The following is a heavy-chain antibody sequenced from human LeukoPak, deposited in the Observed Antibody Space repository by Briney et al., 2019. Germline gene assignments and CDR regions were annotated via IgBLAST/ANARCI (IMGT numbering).Heavy chain of an antibody. CDR3: ARDSSSSSLADP. CDR2: INPSGGSP. J-gene: IGHJ5*02. V-gene: IGHV1-46*01. CDR1: GYTFTSSF. Sequence: ASVKVSCKASGYTFTSSFMHWVRQAPGQGLEGMGIINPSGGSPTYAQKFQGRVTMTRDTSTSTVYMELSSLRSEDTAMYYCARDSSSSSLADPWGEGTLVTVSS. D-gene: IGHD2-2*01.